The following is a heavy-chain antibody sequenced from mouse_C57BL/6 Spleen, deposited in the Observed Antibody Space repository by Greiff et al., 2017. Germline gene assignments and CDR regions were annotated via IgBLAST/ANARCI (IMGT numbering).Heavy chain of an antibody. Sequence: VQLQQSGPELVKPGASVKIPCKASGYTFTDYYMCWVKQSHGKGLEWIGDINPNSGGTIYNQKFKGQATLTVDKSSSTAYMELRSLTSEDTAVYYCARKDYYGSRYYFDYWGQGTTLTVSS. V-gene: IGHV1-18*01. J-gene: IGHJ2*01. CDR1: GYTFTDYY. D-gene: IGHD1-1*01. CDR2: INPNSGGT. CDR3: ARKDYYGSRYYFDY.